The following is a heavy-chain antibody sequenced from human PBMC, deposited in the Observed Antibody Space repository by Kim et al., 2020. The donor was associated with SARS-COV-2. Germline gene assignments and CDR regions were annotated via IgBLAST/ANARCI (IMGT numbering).Heavy chain of an antibody. CDR1: GFTFSSYA. Sequence: GGSLRLSCAASGFTFSSYAMSWVRQAPGKGLEWVSAISGSCGSTYYADSVKGRFTISRDNSKNTLYLQMNSLRAEDTAVYYCAKGSVLRFLEWSLIPDYWGQGTLVTVSS. V-gene: IGHV3-23*01. CDR2: ISGSCGST. J-gene: IGHJ4*02. D-gene: IGHD3-3*01. CDR3: AKGSVLRFLEWSLIPDY.